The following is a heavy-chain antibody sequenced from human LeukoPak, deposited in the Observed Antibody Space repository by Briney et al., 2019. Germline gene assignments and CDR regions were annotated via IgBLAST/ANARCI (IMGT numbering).Heavy chain of an antibody. CDR1: GGSFSGYY. Sequence: SETLSLTCAVYGGSFSGYYWSWIRQPPGKGLEWIGEINHNGSTNYNPSLKSRVTISVDTSKNQFSLKLSSVTAADAAVYYCARAPPPDYDSSGYYSRGDFDYWGQGTLVTVSS. D-gene: IGHD3-22*01. V-gene: IGHV4-34*01. CDR2: INHNGST. J-gene: IGHJ4*02. CDR3: ARAPPPDYDSSGYYSRGDFDY.